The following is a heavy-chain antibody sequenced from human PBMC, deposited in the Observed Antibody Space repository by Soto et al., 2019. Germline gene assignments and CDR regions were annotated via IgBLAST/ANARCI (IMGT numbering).Heavy chain of an antibody. Sequence: SETLSLTCPVSGGSISYYYWSWIRQSAGKGLEWIGRIYPSGSTNYNPSLKGRLTMSVDTSNNQFSLKLGSATAADTAVYYCARDRTAARPSNWFDPWGQGTLVTVSS. V-gene: IGHV4-4*07. CDR3: ARDRTAARPSNWFDP. D-gene: IGHD6-13*01. J-gene: IGHJ5*02. CDR1: GGSISYYY. CDR2: IYPSGST.